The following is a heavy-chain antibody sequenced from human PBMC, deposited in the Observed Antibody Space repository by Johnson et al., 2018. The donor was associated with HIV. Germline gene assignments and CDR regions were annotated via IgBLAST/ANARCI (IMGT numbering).Heavy chain of an antibody. Sequence: VQLVESGGGLVKPGGSLRLSCVASGVIFSDYYMSWIRQAPGKGLEWVAVISYGGSNKYYADSVKGRFTISRDNSKNTLYLQMNSLRAEDTAVYYCAKDGATRAFDIWGQGTMVTVSS. J-gene: IGHJ3*02. CDR3: AKDGATRAFDI. D-gene: IGHD1-26*01. CDR1: GVIFSDYY. CDR2: ISYGGSNK. V-gene: IGHV3-30*18.